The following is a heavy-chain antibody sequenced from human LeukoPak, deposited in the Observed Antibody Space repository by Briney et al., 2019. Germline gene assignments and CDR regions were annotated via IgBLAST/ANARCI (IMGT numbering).Heavy chain of an antibody. J-gene: IGHJ4*02. CDR3: AKKSRDGYNPFDY. D-gene: IGHD5-24*01. CDR2: ISSSGESP. CDR1: GFTFSRYA. Sequence: GGSLRLSCAASGFTFSRYAMSWVRQAPGKGLEWVCGISSSGESPYYADSVKGRFTISRDNSKNTLYLEINSLRAEDAAVYYCAKKSRDGYNPFDYLGQGTLVTVSS. V-gene: IGHV3-23*01.